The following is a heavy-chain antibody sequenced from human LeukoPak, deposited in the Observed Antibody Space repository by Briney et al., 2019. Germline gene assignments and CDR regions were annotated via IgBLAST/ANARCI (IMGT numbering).Heavy chain of an antibody. CDR1: GFTFSSYS. CDR3: ARAPRSALPYYSDY. D-gene: IGHD6-19*01. J-gene: IGHJ4*02. V-gene: IGHV3-21*01. Sequence: GGSLRLSCAASGFTFSSYSMNWVRQAPGKGLEWVSSISSSSSYIYYADSVKGRFTVSRDNAKNSLYLQMNSLRAEDTAVYYCARAPRSALPYYSDYWGQGTLVTVSS. CDR2: ISSSSSYI.